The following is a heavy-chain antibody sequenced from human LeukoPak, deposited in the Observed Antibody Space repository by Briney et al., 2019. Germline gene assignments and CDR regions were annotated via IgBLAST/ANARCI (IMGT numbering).Heavy chain of an antibody. D-gene: IGHD2-15*01. CDR2: ISSSSSYI. J-gene: IGHJ3*02. CDR1: GFTFSSYS. CDR3: ARGDYSSYAFDI. Sequence: GGSLRLSCAASGFTFSSYSMNWVRQAPGKGLEWVSSISSSSSYIYYADSVKGRFTISRDNAKNSLYLQMNSLRAEDTAVYYCARGDYSSYAFDIWGQGTMVTVSS. V-gene: IGHV3-21*01.